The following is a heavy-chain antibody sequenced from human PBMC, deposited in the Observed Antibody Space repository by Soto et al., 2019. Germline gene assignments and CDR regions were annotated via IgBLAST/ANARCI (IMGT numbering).Heavy chain of an antibody. CDR3: ATGTWIAAAGMEEDAFDI. J-gene: IGHJ3*02. Sequence: PGGSLRLSCAASGFTFSSYGMHWVRQAPGKGLEWVAVISYDGSNKYYADSVKGRFTISRDNSKNTLYLQMNSLRAEDTAVYYCATGTWIAAAGMEEDAFDIWGQGTMVTVSS. CDR1: GFTFSSYG. CDR2: ISYDGSNK. D-gene: IGHD6-13*01. V-gene: IGHV3-30*03.